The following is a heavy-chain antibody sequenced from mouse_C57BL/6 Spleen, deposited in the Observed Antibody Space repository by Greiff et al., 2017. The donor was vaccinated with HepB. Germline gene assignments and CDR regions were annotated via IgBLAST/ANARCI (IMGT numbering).Heavy chain of an antibody. CDR3: TVGYLGLRYFDV. V-gene: IGHV6-3*01. CDR1: GFTFSNYW. CDR2: IRLKSDNYAT. D-gene: IGHD2-13*01. Sequence: DVHLVESGGGLVQPGGSMKLSCVASGFTFSNYWMNWVRQSPEKGLEWVAQIRLKSDNYATHYAESVKGRFTISRDDSKSSVYLQMNNLRAEDTGIYYCTVGYLGLRYFDVWGTGTTVTVSS. J-gene: IGHJ1*03.